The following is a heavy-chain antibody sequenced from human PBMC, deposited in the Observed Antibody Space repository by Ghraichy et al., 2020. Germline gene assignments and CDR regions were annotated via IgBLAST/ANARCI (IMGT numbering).Heavy chain of an antibody. J-gene: IGHJ4*02. CDR1: GGSFSGYY. D-gene: IGHD3-16*02. Sequence: SETLSLTCAVYGGSFSGYYWSWIRQPPGKGLEWIGEINHSGSTNYNPSLKSRVTISVDTSKNQFSLKLSSVTAADTAVYYCARGRNERYYDYVWGSYRPLYFDDWGQGTLVTVSS. CDR2: INHSGST. CDR3: ARGRNERYYDYVWGSYRPLYFDD. V-gene: IGHV4-34*01.